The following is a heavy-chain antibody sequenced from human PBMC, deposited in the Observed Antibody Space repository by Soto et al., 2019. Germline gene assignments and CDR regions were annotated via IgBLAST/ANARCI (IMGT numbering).Heavy chain of an antibody. Sequence: QVQLVQSGAEVKKPGSSVKVSCKASGGTISSYAISWVRQAPGQGLEWMGGIIPIFGTANYAQKFQGRVTITADESTSTAYMELSSLRSEDTAVYYCARERCSSTSCYTGYYYYGMDVWGQGTTVTVSS. CDR2: IIPIFGTA. J-gene: IGHJ6*02. CDR3: ARERCSSTSCYTGYYYYGMDV. D-gene: IGHD2-2*02. CDR1: GGTISSYA. V-gene: IGHV1-69*01.